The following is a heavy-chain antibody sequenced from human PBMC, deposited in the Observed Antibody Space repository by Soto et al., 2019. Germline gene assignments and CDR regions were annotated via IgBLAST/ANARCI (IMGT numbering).Heavy chain of an antibody. CDR3: ARWWSGSRQGFDP. J-gene: IGHJ5*02. CDR1: GGSISSGDYY. Sequence: QVQLQESGPGLVKPSQTLSLTCTVSGGSISSGDYYWSWIRQHPGKSLEWIGSIYYSGSTYYNPTRKSRVTISVDTSQNQFSLKLSSVPAADTAVYYCARWWSGSRQGFDPWGQGTLVTVSS. D-gene: IGHD3-3*01. CDR2: IYYSGST. V-gene: IGHV4-31*03.